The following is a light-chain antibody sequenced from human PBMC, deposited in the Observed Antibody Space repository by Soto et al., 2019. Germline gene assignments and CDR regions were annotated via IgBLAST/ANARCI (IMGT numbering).Light chain of an antibody. V-gene: IGKV1-12*01. CDR3: QQANSLPQT. CDR2: AAS. Sequence: DIQLTQSPSSVSSSVGDRATISCRASQGIASCLAWYQQKPGKAPKFLIYAASTLQSGVPSRFSGSGSGTDFTLTISSLQSEDFATYYCQQANSLPQTFGQGTRLET. CDR1: QGIASC. J-gene: IGKJ5*01.